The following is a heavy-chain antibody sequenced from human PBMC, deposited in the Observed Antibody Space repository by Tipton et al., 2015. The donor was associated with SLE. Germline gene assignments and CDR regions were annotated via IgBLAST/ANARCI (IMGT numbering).Heavy chain of an antibody. CDR3: ARGGGSSPDGLDV. J-gene: IGHJ6*02. CDR1: GYAFITYG. CDR2: ISPYDGTT. V-gene: IGHV1-18*01. D-gene: IGHD2-15*01. Sequence: QVQLVQSGAEVKKPGASVRVSCKASGYAFITYGLTWVRQAPGEGLEWMGWISPYDGTTNYARKLRGRVTFTTDTSSSTAYVDLRSLRSDDAAVYYCARGGGSSPDGLDVWGQGTTVTVSS.